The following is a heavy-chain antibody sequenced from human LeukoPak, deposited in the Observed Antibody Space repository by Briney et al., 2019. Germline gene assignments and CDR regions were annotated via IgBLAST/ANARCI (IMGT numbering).Heavy chain of an antibody. V-gene: IGHV3-20*04. J-gene: IGHJ6*03. Sequence: PGGSLRLSCAASGFTFRSFWIHWVRQAPGKGLEWVSGINWNGGSTGYADSVKGRFTISRDNAKNSLYLQMNSLRAEDTALYYCARDREWFGDHYYYMDVWGKGTTVTVSS. CDR3: ARDREWFGDHYYYMDV. CDR1: GFTFRSFW. CDR2: INWNGGST. D-gene: IGHD3-10*01.